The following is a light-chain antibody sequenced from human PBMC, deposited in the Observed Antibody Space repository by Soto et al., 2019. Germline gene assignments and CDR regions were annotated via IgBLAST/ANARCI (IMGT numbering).Light chain of an antibody. CDR3: SSYTSSNTLEV. J-gene: IGLJ1*01. CDR2: EVS. CDR1: SRDVGGSNY. V-gene: IGLV2-14*01. Sequence: QSALIQPASVSGSPGQSITISCTGTSRDVGGSNYVSWYQHHPHRAPKLLIYEVSYRPSGVSSRFSGSKSGSTASLTISGLQAEDEADYYCSSYTSSNTLEVFGVGTKVTAL.